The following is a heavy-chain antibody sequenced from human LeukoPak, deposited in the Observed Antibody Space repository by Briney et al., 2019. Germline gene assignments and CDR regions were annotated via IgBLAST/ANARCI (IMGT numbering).Heavy chain of an antibody. CDR2: INHSGST. CDR1: GGSFRGCY. J-gene: IGHJ4*02. V-gene: IGHV4-34*01. D-gene: IGHD2-2*01. CDR3: ASTERCSTTCPLDY. Sequence: SETLSLTCAVYGGSFRGCYWSWIRQPPGKGVEWLGEINHSGSTNYNPSLKSRVTISLDTSMKKFSLKLNSVTAADTAVYYCASTERCSTTCPLDYWGQGTLVTVSS.